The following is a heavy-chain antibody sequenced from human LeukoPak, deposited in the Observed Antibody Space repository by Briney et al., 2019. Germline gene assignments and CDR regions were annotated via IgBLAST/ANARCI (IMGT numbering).Heavy chain of an antibody. Sequence: GGSLRLSCAASGFTFSGYSMNWVRQAPGKGLEWVSYTSSSSGTIYYADSVKGRFTISRDNAKNSPYLQMNSLRAEDTAVYYCARRNDVAVAGIDVWGQGTLVTVSS. CDR1: GFTFSGYS. J-gene: IGHJ4*02. CDR2: TSSSSGTI. CDR3: ARRNDVAVAGIDV. D-gene: IGHD6-19*01. V-gene: IGHV3-48*01.